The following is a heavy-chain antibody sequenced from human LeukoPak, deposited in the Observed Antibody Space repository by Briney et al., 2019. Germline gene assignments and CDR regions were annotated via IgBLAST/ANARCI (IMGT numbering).Heavy chain of an antibody. CDR1: GFTFSTYS. CDR3: ARGSSNVAARNNWFDP. CDR2: ISSSNIYI. D-gene: IGHD6-6*01. V-gene: IGHV3-21*01. J-gene: IGHJ5*02. Sequence: GGSLRLSCAASGFTFSTYSMNWVRQAPGKGLEWVSSISSSNIYIYYADSMKGRFTISRDNGKNSLYLQMNSLRAEDTAVYFCARGSSNVAARNNWFDPWGQGTLVTVSS.